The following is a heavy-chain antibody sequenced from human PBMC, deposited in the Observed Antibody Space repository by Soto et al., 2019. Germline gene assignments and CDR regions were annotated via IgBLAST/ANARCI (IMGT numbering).Heavy chain of an antibody. D-gene: IGHD3-10*01. Sequence: SETLSLTCTVSGGSISSGGYYWSRIRQHPGKGLEWIGYIYYSGSTYYNPSLKSRVTISVDTSKNQFSLKLSSVTAADTAVYYCARVPWFGELFRNWFDPWGQGTLVTVSS. J-gene: IGHJ5*02. CDR1: GGSISSGGYY. CDR2: IYYSGST. V-gene: IGHV4-31*03. CDR3: ARVPWFGELFRNWFDP.